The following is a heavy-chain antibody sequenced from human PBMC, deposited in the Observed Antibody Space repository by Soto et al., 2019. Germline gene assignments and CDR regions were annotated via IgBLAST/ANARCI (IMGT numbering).Heavy chain of an antibody. CDR1: GYTFADFY. V-gene: IGHV1-2*02. CDR3: ATSTYDDLWSGSF. D-gene: IGHD3-3*01. CDR2: MNPNTGGA. Sequence: ASVKVSCKTSGYTFADFYIHWVREAPGQGFEWMGWMNPNTGGAVYAQKFLGRVAMTRDTSISTAYMELSRLSSNDTAVYFCATSTYDDLWSGSFWVQGTLITVYS. J-gene: IGHJ4*02.